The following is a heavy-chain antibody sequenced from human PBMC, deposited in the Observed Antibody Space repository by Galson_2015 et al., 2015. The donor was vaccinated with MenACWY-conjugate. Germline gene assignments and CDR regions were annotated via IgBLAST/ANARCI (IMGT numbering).Heavy chain of an antibody. Sequence: SLRLSCAASGFTFSSYWMTWVRQAPGKGLEWVANIGQDGSWRYHVDSLNGRFSISRDNANNSVFLQMNSLRADDTAVYYCVRESQKTGWFDYWGQGTLVTVSS. J-gene: IGHJ4*02. CDR1: GFTFSSYW. V-gene: IGHV3-7*03. CDR3: VRESQKTGWFDY. CDR2: IGQDGSWR. D-gene: IGHD6-19*01.